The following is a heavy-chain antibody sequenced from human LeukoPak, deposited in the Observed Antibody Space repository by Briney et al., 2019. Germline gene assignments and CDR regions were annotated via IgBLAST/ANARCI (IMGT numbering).Heavy chain of an antibody. J-gene: IGHJ4*02. CDR1: GFTFSSYE. D-gene: IGHD4-17*01. CDR2: ISSSGSTI. CDR3: AVTTVGFALDY. Sequence: PGGSLRLSCAASGFTFSSYEMNWVRQAPGKGLEWVSYISSSGSTIYYADSVKGRFTISRDNAKNSLYLQMNSLRAEDTAVYYCAVTTVGFALDYWGQGTLVTVSS. V-gene: IGHV3-48*03.